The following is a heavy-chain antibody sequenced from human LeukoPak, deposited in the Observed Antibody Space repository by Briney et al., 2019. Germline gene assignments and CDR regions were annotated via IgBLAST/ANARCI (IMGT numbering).Heavy chain of an antibody. CDR3: AALPADYGGNNPFDY. CDR2: VDPEDGET. Sequence: ASVKVSCKASGYTFTSYGISWVQQAPGKGLEWMGLVDPEDGETIYAEKFQGRVTITADTSTDTAYMELSSLRSEDTAVYYCAALPADYGGNNPFDYWGQGTLVTVSS. V-gene: IGHV1-69-2*01. CDR1: GYTFTSYG. J-gene: IGHJ4*02. D-gene: IGHD4-23*01.